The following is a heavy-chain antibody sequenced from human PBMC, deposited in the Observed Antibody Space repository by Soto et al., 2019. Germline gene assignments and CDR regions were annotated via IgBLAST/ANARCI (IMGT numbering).Heavy chain of an antibody. D-gene: IGHD2-2*01. CDR1: VAPITWGAYS. V-gene: IGHV4-30-2*01. J-gene: IGHJ5*02. CDR3: ARGRVVVPAAVMFNCLDP. Sequence: SATLSLTCAISVAPITWGAYSWNWIRQPPGKGLEWIGYSSHGGSTYYNPSLRSRVTISVDRSRTQCSLKMSAVTAADTAVYYCARGRVVVPAAVMFNCLDPWGQGALVTVSS. CDR2: SSHGGST.